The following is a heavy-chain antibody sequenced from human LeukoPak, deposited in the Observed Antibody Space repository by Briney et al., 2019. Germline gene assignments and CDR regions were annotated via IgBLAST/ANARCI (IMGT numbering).Heavy chain of an antibody. V-gene: IGHV3-9*03. CDR1: GVSFDGYV. CDR2: ISWYSGSI. CDR3: AKDGKAVATGVVGFDY. D-gene: IGHD6-19*01. Sequence: GRALRLSCAASGVSFDGYVMRWCLQTPGEGLEGLSGISWYSGSIGYADSVKGRFTISRDNAKSSLYLQMNSLRAEDMALYYCAKDGKAVATGVVGFDYWGQGTLVTVSS. J-gene: IGHJ4*02.